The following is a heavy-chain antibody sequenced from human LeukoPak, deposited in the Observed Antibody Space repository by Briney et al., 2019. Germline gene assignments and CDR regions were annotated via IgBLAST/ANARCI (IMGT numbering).Heavy chain of an antibody. J-gene: IGHJ4*02. Sequence: GGSLRLSCAASGFTVSSNYMSWVRQAPGKGLEWVSVIYSGGSTYYADSVKGRFTISRDNAKNSVYLQMDSLRAEDSAVYYCARLRRNTDSSGFFYYYDYWGQGTLVTVSS. CDR1: GFTVSSNY. V-gene: IGHV3-53*01. CDR3: ARLRRNTDSSGFFYYYDY. CDR2: IYSGGST. D-gene: IGHD3-22*01.